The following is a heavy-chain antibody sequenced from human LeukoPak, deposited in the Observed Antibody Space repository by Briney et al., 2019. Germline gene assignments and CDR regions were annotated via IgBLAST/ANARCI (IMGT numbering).Heavy chain of an antibody. J-gene: IGHJ4*02. V-gene: IGHV3-21*01. D-gene: IGHD5-18*01. CDR1: GFTFSTYN. CDR3: ARAPSVDTAMSSDY. CDR2: ITSSSSYI. Sequence: GASLRPSCPASGFTFSTYNTDWVRQAPGKGLEWHLSITSSSSYIYYADSVKGRFTISRDNAKNSLYLQMNSLRAEDTAVYYCARAPSVDTAMSSDYWGQGTLVTVSS.